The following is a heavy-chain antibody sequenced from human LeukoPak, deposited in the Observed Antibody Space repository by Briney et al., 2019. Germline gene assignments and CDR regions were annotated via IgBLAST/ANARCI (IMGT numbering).Heavy chain of an antibody. Sequence: SETLSLTCTVSGGSISSDGYYWSWIRQHPGKGLEWIGYIYYSGSTYYNPSLKSRVTISVDTSKNQFSLKLSSVTAADTAVYYCARDLGTTYYYGSGPFDIWGQGTMVTVSS. CDR1: GGSISSDGYY. D-gene: IGHD3-10*01. V-gene: IGHV4-31*03. CDR2: IYYSGST. J-gene: IGHJ3*02. CDR3: ARDLGTTYYYGSGPFDI.